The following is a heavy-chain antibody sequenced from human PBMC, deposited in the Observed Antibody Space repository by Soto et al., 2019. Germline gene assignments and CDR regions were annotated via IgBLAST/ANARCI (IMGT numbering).Heavy chain of an antibody. CDR2: IYYSGST. V-gene: IGHV4-39*01. J-gene: IGHJ4*02. CDR1: GGSISSSSYY. Sequence: PSETLSLTCTVSGGSISSSSYYWGWIRQPPGKGLEWIGSIYYSGSTYYNPSLKSRVTISVDTSKNQFSLKLSSVTAADTAVYYCGTLPYDLWSGYHVFDYWGQGTLVTVAS. CDR3: GTLPYDLWSGYHVFDY. D-gene: IGHD3-3*01.